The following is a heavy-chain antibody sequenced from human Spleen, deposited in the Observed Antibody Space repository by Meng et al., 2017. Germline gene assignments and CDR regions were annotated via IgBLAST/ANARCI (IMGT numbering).Heavy chain of an antibody. J-gene: IGHJ5*02. V-gene: IGHV4-39*01. CDR3: ARSSGWVRTGFDP. CDR2: IGHSGFT. D-gene: IGHD6-19*01. Sequence: QPQLQESGPGLVKPSGTLSLTLRVSGDSISSSDSYWGWIRQSPGKGLEWSGSIGHSGFTYYTPSLESRVTVSVDTSRSQFSLELTSVTAADTAVYYCARSSGWVRTGFDPWGQGTLVTVSS. CDR1: GDSISSSDSY.